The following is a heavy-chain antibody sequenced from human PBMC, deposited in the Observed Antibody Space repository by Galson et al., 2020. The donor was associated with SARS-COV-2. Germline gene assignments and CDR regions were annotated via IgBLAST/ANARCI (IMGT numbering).Heavy chain of an antibody. V-gene: IGHV3-30-3*01. CDR3: ARSPGMVGTVSFDL. J-gene: IGHJ2*01. CDR1: GFTFYTYA. CDR2: VSSDGSRT. Sequence: TGGSLRLSCAGPGFTFYTYAMHWVRQAPGKGLEWVAVVSSDGSRTYYADSVRDRFTISRDNSEKTLYLYMDSLRPEDTAVYYCARSPGMVGTVSFDLWGRGTLVTVSP. D-gene: IGHD2-15*01.